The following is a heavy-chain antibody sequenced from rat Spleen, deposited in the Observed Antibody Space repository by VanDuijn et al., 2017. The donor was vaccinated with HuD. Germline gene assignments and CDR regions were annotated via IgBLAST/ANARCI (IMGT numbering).Heavy chain of an antibody. D-gene: IGHD5-1*01. CDR3: ARLHNWERGYFDY. CDR2: ISPSDGNT. CDR1: GFTFSNYD. Sequence: EVQLVESGGDLVQPGRSLKLSCAASGFTFSNYDMAWVRQAPTKGLEWVASISPISPSDGNTYYRDSVKGRFTVSRENAKSTLYLQMDSLRSEDTATYYCARLHNWERGYFDYWGQGVMVTVSS. V-gene: IGHV5-25*01. J-gene: IGHJ2*01.